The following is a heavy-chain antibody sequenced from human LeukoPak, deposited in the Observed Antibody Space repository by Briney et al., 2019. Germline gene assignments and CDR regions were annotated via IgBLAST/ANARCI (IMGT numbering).Heavy chain of an antibody. J-gene: IGHJ6*02. Sequence: PWGPLRLSCAASGFPVSSNYMSGVRQAPGKGLEGVAGIYSGGSTYYADSVQGRFTISRDNSKNTLYLQMNSLRAEDTAVYYCARDRSGKSYGFYYYYGMDVWGQGTTVTVSS. V-gene: IGHV3-53*01. D-gene: IGHD5-18*01. CDR2: IYSGGST. CDR1: GFPVSSNY. CDR3: ARDRSGKSYGFYYYYGMDV.